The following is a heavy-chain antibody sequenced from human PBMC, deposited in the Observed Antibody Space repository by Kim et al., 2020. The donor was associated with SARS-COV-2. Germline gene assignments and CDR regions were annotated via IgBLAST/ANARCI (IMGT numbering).Heavy chain of an antibody. D-gene: IGHD6-13*01. V-gene: IGHV3-15*01. CDR2: IKRKTDGGTT. Sequence: GGSLRLSCAASGFTFSNAWMSWVRQAPGKGLEWVGRIKRKTDGGTTDYAAPVKGRFTISRDDSKNTLYLQMNSLKTEDTAVYYCTTVAAAAGMSYYGMDVWGQGTTVTVSS. CDR1: GFTFSNAW. CDR3: TTVAAAAGMSYYGMDV. J-gene: IGHJ6*02.